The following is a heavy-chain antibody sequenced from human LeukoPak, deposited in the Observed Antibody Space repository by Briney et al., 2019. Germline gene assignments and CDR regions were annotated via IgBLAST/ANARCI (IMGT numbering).Heavy chain of an antibody. CDR2: IKSKTDGGTT. CDR1: GFTFSSYD. CDR3: TTDLGASLRGYITMVRGVIGYFDY. J-gene: IGHJ4*02. Sequence: QSGGSLRLSCAASGFTFSSYDMHWVRQAPGKGLEWVGRIKSKTDGGTTDYAAPVKGRFTISRDDSKNTLYLQMNSLKTEDTAVYYCTTDLGASLRGYITMVRGVIGYFDYWGQGTLVTVSS. V-gene: IGHV3-15*01. D-gene: IGHD3-10*01.